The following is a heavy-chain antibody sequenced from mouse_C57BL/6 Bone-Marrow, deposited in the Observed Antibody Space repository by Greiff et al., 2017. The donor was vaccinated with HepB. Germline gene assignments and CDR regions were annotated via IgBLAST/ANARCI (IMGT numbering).Heavy chain of an antibody. CDR2: ISSGGSYT. CDR3: ASPLITTVVATFHWYFDV. V-gene: IGHV5-6*01. Sequence: DVHLVESGGDLVKPGGSLKLSCAASGFTFSSYGMSWVRQTPDKRLEWVATISSGGSYTYYPDSVKGRFTISRDNAKNTLYLQMSSLKSEDTAMYYCASPLITTVVATFHWYFDVWGTGTTVTVSS. CDR1: GFTFSSYG. D-gene: IGHD1-1*01. J-gene: IGHJ1*03.